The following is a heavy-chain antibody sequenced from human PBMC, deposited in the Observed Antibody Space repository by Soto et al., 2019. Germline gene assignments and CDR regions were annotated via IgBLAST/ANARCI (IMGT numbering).Heavy chain of an antibody. CDR3: ARGRYCSSTICFKYCGDHRDLHSVPTRRSTDL. Sequence: EWIGGINRSESSNNNPSHKSRVTISVETSKNQLSLKLSSVTAADTAVYYCARGRYCSSTICFKYCGDHRDLHSVPTRRSTDL. V-gene: IGHV4-34*01. CDR2: INRSESS. J-gene: IGHJ2*01. D-gene: IGHD2-2*01.